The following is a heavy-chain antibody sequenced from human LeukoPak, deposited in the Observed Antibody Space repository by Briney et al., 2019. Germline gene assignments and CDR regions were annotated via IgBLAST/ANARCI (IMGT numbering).Heavy chain of an antibody. V-gene: IGHV3-33*01. CDR3: ARELGYFGYSGSYGNAFDY. J-gene: IGHJ4*02. Sequence: GGPLRLSCAASGFTFSSYGMHWVRQAPGKGLEWVAVIWYDGSNKYYADSVKGRFTISRDNSKNTLYLQMNSLRAEDTAVYYCARELGYFGYSGSYGNAFDYWGQGTLVTVSS. CDR1: GFTFSSYG. D-gene: IGHD1-26*01. CDR2: IWYDGSNK.